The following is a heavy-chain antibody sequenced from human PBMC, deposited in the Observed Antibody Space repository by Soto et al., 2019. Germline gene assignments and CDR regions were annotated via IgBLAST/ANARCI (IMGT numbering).Heavy chain of an antibody. CDR1: GFTFSTYS. D-gene: IGHD6-6*01. J-gene: IGHJ2*01. CDR3: VRESASYSSSSGSYWYLDL. V-gene: IGHV3-48*02. Sequence: EVQLVESGGGLVRPGGSLRLSCAASGFTFSTYSMNWVRQAPGQGLEWVSYISSGSATIYYADSVKGRFTISRDNAENSLYLQMNSLTDEDTAVYYCVRESASYSSSSGSYWYLDLWDRGTVITVSS. CDR2: ISSGSATI.